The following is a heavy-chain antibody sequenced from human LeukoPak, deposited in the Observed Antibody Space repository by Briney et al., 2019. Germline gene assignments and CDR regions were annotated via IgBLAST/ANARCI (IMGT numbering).Heavy chain of an antibody. CDR3: ARDQAGATGFDY. J-gene: IGHJ4*02. V-gene: IGHV4-61*02. CDR2: IYTSGSA. CDR1: GGSISSGSYY. Sequence: SETLSLTCTVSGGSISSGSYYWSWIRQPAGKGLEWIGRIYTSGSANYNPSLKSRVTISVDTSKNQFSLKLSSVTAADTAVYYCARDQAGATGFDYWGQGTLVTVSS. D-gene: IGHD1-26*01.